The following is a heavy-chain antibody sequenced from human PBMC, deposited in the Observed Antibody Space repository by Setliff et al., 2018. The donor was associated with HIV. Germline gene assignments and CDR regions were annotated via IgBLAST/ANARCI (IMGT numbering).Heavy chain of an antibody. CDR3: AKDRTFGGGHYYYMDV. V-gene: IGHV3-23*01. CDR2: ISGSGDST. Sequence: GGSLRLSCAASGFTFSHYAMTWVRQAPGKGLEWVSAISGSGDSTYYADSVKGGFTISRDNSKNTLSLQMNSLRAEDTAVYYCAKDRTFGGGHYYYMDVWGKGTTVTVSS. CDR1: GFTFSHYA. D-gene: IGHD3-16*01. J-gene: IGHJ6*03.